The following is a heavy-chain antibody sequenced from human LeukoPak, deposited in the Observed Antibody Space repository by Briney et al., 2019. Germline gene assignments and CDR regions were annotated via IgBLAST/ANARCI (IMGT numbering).Heavy chain of an antibody. J-gene: IGHJ4*02. V-gene: IGHV4-34*01. CDR2: INHSGST. D-gene: IGHD3-16*02. CDR1: GGSFSGYY. CDR3: ARGGENYDYVWGSYRYSPYFDY. Sequence: SETLSLTCAVYGGSFSGYYWSWIRQPPEKGLEWIGEINHSGSTNYNPSLKSRVTISVDTSKNQFSLKLSSVTAADTAVYYCARGGENYDYVWGSYRYSPYFDYWGQGTLVTVSS.